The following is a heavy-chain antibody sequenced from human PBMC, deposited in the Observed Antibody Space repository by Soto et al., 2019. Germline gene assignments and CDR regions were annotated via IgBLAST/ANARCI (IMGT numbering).Heavy chain of an antibody. Sequence: SETLSITFAVYGGSFSGYCGSWIRKHPGKGLEWIGEINHSGSTNYNPSLKSRVTISVDTSKNQFSLKLSSVTAADTAVYYCARDRVVVVFRWRVQGYYYGMDCWGQGTTVPVSS. V-gene: IGHV4-34*01. J-gene: IGHJ6*02. CDR3: ARDRVVVVFRWRVQGYYYGMDC. D-gene: IGHD2-2*01. CDR2: INHSGST. CDR1: GGSFSGYC.